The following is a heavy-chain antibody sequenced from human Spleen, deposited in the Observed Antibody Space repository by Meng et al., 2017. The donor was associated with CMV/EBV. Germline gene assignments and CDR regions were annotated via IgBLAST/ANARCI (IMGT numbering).Heavy chain of an antibody. D-gene: IGHD2-15*01. V-gene: IGHV1-2*06. Sequence: SGYTFTGYYMHWVRQAPGQGLEWMGRINPNSGGTNYAQKFQGRVTMTRDTSISTAYMELSRLRSDDTAVYYCARGPRGGGPLDGDYRGQGTLVTVSS. CDR1: GYTFTGYY. CDR2: INPNSGGT. CDR3: ARGPRGGGPLDGDY. J-gene: IGHJ4*02.